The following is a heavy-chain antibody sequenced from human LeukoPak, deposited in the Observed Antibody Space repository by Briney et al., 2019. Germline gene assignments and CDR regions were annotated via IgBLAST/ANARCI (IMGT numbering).Heavy chain of an antibody. D-gene: IGHD3-10*01. V-gene: IGHV1-2*02. CDR2: INPNSGGT. CDR1: GYTFTSYD. CDR3: ATTRKLWPHYYYYYMDV. Sequence: GASEKVSCKASGYTFTSYDINWVRQAPGQGLEWMGWINPNSGGTNYAQKFQGRVTMTRDTSISTAYMELSRLRSDDTAVYYCATTRKLWPHYYYYYMDVWGKGTTVTVSS. J-gene: IGHJ6*03.